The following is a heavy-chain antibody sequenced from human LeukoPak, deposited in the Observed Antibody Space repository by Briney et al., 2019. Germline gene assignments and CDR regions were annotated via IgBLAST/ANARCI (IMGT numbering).Heavy chain of an antibody. V-gene: IGHV4-34*01. J-gene: IGHJ4*02. CDR1: GESFSGYY. CDR2: INHSGST. CDR3: ARVGPRGYSSGYFDY. Sequence: SETLSLTCAVYGESFSGYYWGWIRQPPGKGLEWIGEINHSGSTNYNPSLKSRVTISVDTSKNQFSLKLSSVTAADTAVYYCARVGPRGYSSGYFDYWGQGTLVTVSS. D-gene: IGHD5-18*01.